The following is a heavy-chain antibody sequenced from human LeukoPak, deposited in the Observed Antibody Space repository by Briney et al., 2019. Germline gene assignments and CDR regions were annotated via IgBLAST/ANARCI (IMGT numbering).Heavy chain of an antibody. CDR3: ARDWLAGVPFDAFDL. Sequence: GWSLRLSCAASGFTLSSYWMSWVRQAPGKGLEWVANIKEDGSEKYYVDSVKGRFTISRDNAKNSLYLHMNSLTAEDTAMYYCARDWLAGVPFDAFDLWGLGTMVTVSS. V-gene: IGHV3-7*01. CDR2: IKEDGSEK. J-gene: IGHJ3*01. CDR1: GFTLSSYW. D-gene: IGHD3-10*01.